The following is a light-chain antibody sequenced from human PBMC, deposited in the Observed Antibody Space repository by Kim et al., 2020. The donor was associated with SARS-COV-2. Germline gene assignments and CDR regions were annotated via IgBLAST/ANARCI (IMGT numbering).Light chain of an antibody. CDR2: DVT. CDR1: SIDAGCFDS. J-gene: IGLJ3*02. V-gene: IGLV2-11*01. Sequence: GQSVAISCTGASIDAGCFDSVSWYQHYPDKAPKLVIYDVTERPSGVPDRFSGSKSGNTASLTISGLQAEDEADYYCSSFVGRYTWVFGGGTQLTVL. CDR3: SSFVGRYTWV.